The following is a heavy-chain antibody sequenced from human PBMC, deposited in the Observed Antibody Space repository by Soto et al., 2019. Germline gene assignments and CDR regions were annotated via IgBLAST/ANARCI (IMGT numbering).Heavy chain of an antibody. D-gene: IGHD3-22*01. CDR1: GFTLKSSA. J-gene: IGHJ4*01. Sequence: GASVKVSCKASGFTLKSSAVQWVRQARGKRLEWIGWIVAGSGNTHFAQRFQERVTITSDMSTSTADLELSSLRSDDTAVYYCAADPDSYDSSNYYCFDHWGQGTKVTVSS. V-gene: IGHV1-58*01. CDR2: IVAGSGNT. CDR3: AADPDSYDSSNYYCFDH.